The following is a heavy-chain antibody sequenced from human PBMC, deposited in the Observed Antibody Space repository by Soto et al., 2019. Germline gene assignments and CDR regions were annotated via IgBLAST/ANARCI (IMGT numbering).Heavy chain of an antibody. CDR2: INAGNGNT. J-gene: IGHJ4*02. CDR3: ARDKAGFGELFKYYFDY. CDR1: GYTFTSYA. D-gene: IGHD3-10*01. Sequence: ASVKVSCKASGYTFTSYAMHWVRQAPGQRLEWMGWINAGNGNTKYSQKFQGRVTITRDTSASTAYMELSSLRSEDTAVYYCARDKAGFGELFKYYFDYWGQGTLVTVSS. V-gene: IGHV1-3*01.